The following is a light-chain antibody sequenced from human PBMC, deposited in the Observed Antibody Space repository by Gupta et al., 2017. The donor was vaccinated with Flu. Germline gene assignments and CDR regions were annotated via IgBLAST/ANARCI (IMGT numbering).Light chain of an antibody. Sequence: QSALTQPASVSGSPGQSIPISCTGTSSDVGGYDYVSWYQQHPGKAPKLIIYDVTNRPSGVSNRFSGSKSGNTASLTISGLQAEDEADYYCSAYIGTTLDVVFGGGTKLTVL. CDR2: DVT. CDR1: SSDVGGYDY. V-gene: IGLV2-14*01. CDR3: SAYIGTTLDVV. J-gene: IGLJ2*01.